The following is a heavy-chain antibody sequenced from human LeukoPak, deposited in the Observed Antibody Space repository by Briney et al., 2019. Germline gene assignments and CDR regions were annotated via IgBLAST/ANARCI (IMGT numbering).Heavy chain of an antibody. V-gene: IGHV3-7*05. D-gene: IGHD5-18*01. Sequence: PWGSLRLSCAASGFSFSSYWMSWVRQAPGKGLEWVANIKQDGSEKYYVDSVKGRFTISRDNAKNSLYLQMNSLRAEDTAVYYCARDGYSHPHGYWGQGTLVTVSS. J-gene: IGHJ4*02. CDR2: IKQDGSEK. CDR3: ARDGYSHPHGY. CDR1: GFSFSSYW.